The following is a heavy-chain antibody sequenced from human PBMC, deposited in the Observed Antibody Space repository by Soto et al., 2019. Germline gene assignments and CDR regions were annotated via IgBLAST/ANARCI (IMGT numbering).Heavy chain of an antibody. CDR1: GGSISSGPYS. D-gene: IGHD2-2*01. V-gene: IGHV4-39*01. Sequence: QLQLQESGPGLVKPSETLSLTCTVSGGSISSGPYSWCLILQPPGEGLEWIGTSYYSESTYYNPSLESRVTISVDTSKYQFSLKVRFVTVADTAVYYCARLGGYCSGTSCYGYYGMDVWGQGTKVAVSS. CDR2: SYYSEST. CDR3: ARLGGYCSGTSCYGYYGMDV. J-gene: IGHJ6*02.